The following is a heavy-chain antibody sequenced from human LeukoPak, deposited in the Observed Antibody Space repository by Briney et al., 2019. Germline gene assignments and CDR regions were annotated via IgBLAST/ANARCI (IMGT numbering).Heavy chain of an antibody. Sequence: SQTLSLTCAISGDSVSSNCAAWNWIRQSPSRGLEWLRRTYYRSKWYNDCAVSVKSRITINPDTSKNQFSLQLNSVTPEDTAVYYCAKGGGYYDSPGFQYWGQGILVTVSS. J-gene: IGHJ4*02. CDR1: GDSVSSNCAA. CDR2: TYYRSKWYN. D-gene: IGHD3-3*01. CDR3: AKGGGYYDSPGFQY. V-gene: IGHV6-1*01.